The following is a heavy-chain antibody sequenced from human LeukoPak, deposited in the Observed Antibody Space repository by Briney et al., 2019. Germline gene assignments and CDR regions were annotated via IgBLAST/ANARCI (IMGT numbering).Heavy chain of an antibody. V-gene: IGHV3-11*01. CDR1: GFTFSDYN. Sequence: GRSLRPSCAASGFTFSDYNMRWIRQAPGKGLEWVSSISRSSSTKYYADSVKGRFTISRDNAKNSLFLQMNSLRAEDTAVYYCARVLRYCSGGNCYSGGLGYMDVWGKGTTVTISS. CDR3: ARVLRYCSGGNCYSGGLGYMDV. J-gene: IGHJ6*03. D-gene: IGHD2-15*01. CDR2: ISRSSSTK.